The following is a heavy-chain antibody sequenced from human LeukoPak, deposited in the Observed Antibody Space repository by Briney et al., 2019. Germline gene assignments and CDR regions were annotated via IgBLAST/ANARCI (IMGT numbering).Heavy chain of an antibody. CDR2: INPNSGGT. CDR3: ARDLYDFWSSPPGYMDV. V-gene: IGHV1-2*02. D-gene: IGHD3-3*01. J-gene: IGHJ6*03. Sequence: ASVKVSCKASGYTFTGYYMHWVRQAPGQGLEWMGWINPNSGGTNYAQKFQGRVTMTRDTSISTAYMELSRLRSDDTAVYYCARDLYDFWSSPPGYMDVWGKGTTVTVSS. CDR1: GYTFTGYY.